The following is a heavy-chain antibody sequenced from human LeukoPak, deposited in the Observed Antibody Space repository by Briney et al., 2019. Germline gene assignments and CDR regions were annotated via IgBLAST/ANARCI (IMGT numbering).Heavy chain of an antibody. CDR1: GYTFTNYD. J-gene: IGHJ5*01. V-gene: IGHV1-8*01. CDR3: ARTGMGGNVWIDS. Sequence: VASVKVSCKASGYTFTNYDINWVRQATGQGLEWMGWMNPNSGDTGYAENFQGRVTMTRDTPASTAYMELTSLTSDDTAMFYCARTGMGGNVWIDSWGQGTLVTVSS. D-gene: IGHD1-26*01. CDR2: MNPNSGDT.